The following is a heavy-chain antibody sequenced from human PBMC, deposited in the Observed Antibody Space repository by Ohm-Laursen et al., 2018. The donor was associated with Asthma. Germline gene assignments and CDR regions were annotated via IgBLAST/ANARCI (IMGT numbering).Heavy chain of an antibody. Sequence: SLRLSCAASGFTFSNYAMHWVRQAPGKGLEWVAVISYDGSNKYYADSVKGRFTISRDNSKSTLYMQMNSLRAEDTAVYYCARRDFSGGDPNAAFDIWGQGTMVTVSS. V-gene: IGHV3-30-3*01. CDR1: GFTFSNYA. D-gene: IGHD2-21*02. J-gene: IGHJ3*02. CDR2: ISYDGSNK. CDR3: ARRDFSGGDPNAAFDI.